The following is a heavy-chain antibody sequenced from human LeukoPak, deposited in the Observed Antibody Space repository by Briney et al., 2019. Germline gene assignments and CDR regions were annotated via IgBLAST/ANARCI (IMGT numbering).Heavy chain of an antibody. CDR2: ISAYNGNT. CDR3: ARDRRYCSGGSCYSGWFDP. CDR1: GYTFTSYG. D-gene: IGHD2-15*01. Sequence: ASVKVSCKASGYTFTSYGTSWVRQAPGQGLEWMGWISAYNGNTNYAQKLQGRVTMTTDTSTSTAYMELRSLRSDDTAVYYCARDRRYCSGGSCYSGWFDPWGQGTLVTVSS. J-gene: IGHJ5*02. V-gene: IGHV1-18*01.